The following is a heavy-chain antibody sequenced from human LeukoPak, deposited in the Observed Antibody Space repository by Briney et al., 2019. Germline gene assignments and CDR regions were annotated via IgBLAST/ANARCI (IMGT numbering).Heavy chain of an antibody. CDR1: GLSFSTSA. J-gene: IGHJ1*01. Sequence: GSLRLSCAASGLSFSTSAMHWVRQAPGKGLEYVAAISSDGGSTYHADSVKGRFTISRDNSKNTLYLQMGSLRTEDMAMYYCARSSDTRFGELVLWGQGTLVAVSS. V-gene: IGHV3-64*02. CDR3: ARSSDTRFGELVL. CDR2: ISSDGGST. D-gene: IGHD3-16*01.